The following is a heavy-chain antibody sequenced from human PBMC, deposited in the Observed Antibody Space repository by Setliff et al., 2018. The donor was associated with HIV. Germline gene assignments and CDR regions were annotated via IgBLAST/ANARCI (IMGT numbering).Heavy chain of an antibody. CDR1: GGSFNTLY. CDR3: ARVFPPIRGAPFGTPPGAFDI. V-gene: IGHV4-4*07. J-gene: IGHJ3*02. Sequence: PSETLSLTCAVSGGSFNTLYWSWIRQPAGEGLEWQPAGEGLEWLGRIYTSGSTNYNPSLKSRVTMSIDTSKNQVSLRLTSVTAADTAIYYCARVFPPIRGAPFGTPPGAFDIWGQGTMVTVSS. D-gene: IGHD2-15*01. CDR2: IYTSGST.